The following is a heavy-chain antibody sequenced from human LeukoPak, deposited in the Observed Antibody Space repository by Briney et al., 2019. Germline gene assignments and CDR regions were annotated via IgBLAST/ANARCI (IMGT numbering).Heavy chain of an antibody. V-gene: IGHV3-30*02. CDR1: GFTFSTYG. J-gene: IGHJ4*02. Sequence: PGGSLRLSCAASGFTFSTYGMHWVRQAPGKGLEWVAFIRYDGNNEYYVDAVKGRLSISRDNSKKTLYLQMNSLRSEDTAVYYCAKDSTWIQLEGYFDYWGQGTLVTASS. CDR2: IRYDGNNE. D-gene: IGHD5-18*01. CDR3: AKDSTWIQLEGYFDY.